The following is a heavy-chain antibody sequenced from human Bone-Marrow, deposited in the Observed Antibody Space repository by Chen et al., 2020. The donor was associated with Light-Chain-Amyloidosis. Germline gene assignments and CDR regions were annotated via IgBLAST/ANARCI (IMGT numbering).Heavy chain of an antibody. J-gene: IGHJ4*02. V-gene: IGHV5-51*01. CDR1: GYSFTSYW. CDR3: ARVRLIEDYYGSAGPDY. Sequence: EVQLVQSGAEVKKPGESLKISCKGSGYSFTSYWIGWVRRMPGKGLEWMGIIYPGDSDTRYSPSFQGQVTISADKSISTAYLQWSSLKASDTAMYYCARVRLIEDYYGSAGPDYWGQGTLVTVSS. CDR2: IYPGDSDT. D-gene: IGHD3-10*01.